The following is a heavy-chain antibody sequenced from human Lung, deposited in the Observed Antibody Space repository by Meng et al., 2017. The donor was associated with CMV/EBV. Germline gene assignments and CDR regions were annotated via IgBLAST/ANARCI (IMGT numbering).Heavy chain of an antibody. CDR1: GGTFSSYA. CDR2: IIPIFGTA. Sequence: SVKVSCKASGGTFSSYAISWVRQAPGQGLEWMGGIIPIFGTANYAQKFQGRVTITTDESTSTAYMELSSLRSEDTAAYYCARDRGTIFGVDFDYWGQGTLVTVSS. J-gene: IGHJ4*02. V-gene: IGHV1-69*05. D-gene: IGHD3-3*01. CDR3: ARDRGTIFGVDFDY.